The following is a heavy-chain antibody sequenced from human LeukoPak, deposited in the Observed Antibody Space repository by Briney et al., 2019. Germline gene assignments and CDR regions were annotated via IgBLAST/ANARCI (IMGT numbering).Heavy chain of an antibody. J-gene: IGHJ4*02. CDR3: AKDSYSKGYY. Sequence: GGSLTLSCAASGFTFSYHWMTWVRQAPGRGLEWVANIKNDGTVKNYVDSVKGRFTISRDNAKNSLYLQMNSLRAEDTGVYYCAKDSYSKGYYWGQGVLVTVSS. V-gene: IGHV3-7*01. CDR2: IKNDGTVK. CDR1: GFTFSYHW. D-gene: IGHD5-18*01.